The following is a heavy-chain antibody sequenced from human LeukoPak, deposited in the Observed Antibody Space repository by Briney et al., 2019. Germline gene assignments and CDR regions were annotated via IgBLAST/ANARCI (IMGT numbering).Heavy chain of an antibody. CDR1: GGSITSSSYF. Sequence: PSETLSLTCTVSGGSITSSSYFWGWIRQPPGKGLEWIGTIYYSGSTYYNPSLKSRVTISVDTSKNQFSLRLSSVTAADTAVYYCASALTLQGIDYWGQGTLVTVSS. J-gene: IGHJ4*02. CDR3: ASALTLQGIDY. V-gene: IGHV4-39*01. CDR2: IYYSGST. D-gene: IGHD2/OR15-2a*01.